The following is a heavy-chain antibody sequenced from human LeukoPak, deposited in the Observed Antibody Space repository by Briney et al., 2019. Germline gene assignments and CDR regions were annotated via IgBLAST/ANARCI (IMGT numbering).Heavy chain of an antibody. CDR3: ARNLPMRGSYPLDAFDI. CDR1: GGSISSGDYY. D-gene: IGHD3-16*01. CDR2: IYYSGST. Sequence: SSETLSLTCTVSGGSISSGDYYWSWIRQPPGKGLEWIGYIYYSGSTYYNPSLKSRVTISVDTSKNQFSLKLSSVTAADTAVYYCARNLPMRGSYPLDAFDIWGQGTMVTVSS. J-gene: IGHJ3*02. V-gene: IGHV4-30-4*01.